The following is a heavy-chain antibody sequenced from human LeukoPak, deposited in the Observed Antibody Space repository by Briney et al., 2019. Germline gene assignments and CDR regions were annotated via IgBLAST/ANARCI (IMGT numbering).Heavy chain of an antibody. V-gene: IGHV4-39*07. CDR3: ASGPYCGGDCYRPSY. CDR1: GGSISSSSYY. Sequence: SETLSLTCTVSGGSISSSSYYWSWIRQPPGKGLEWIGEINHSGSTNYNPSLKSRVTISVDTSKNQFSLKLGSVTAADTAVYYCASGPYCGGDCYRPSYWGQGTLVTVSS. J-gene: IGHJ4*02. D-gene: IGHD2-21*02. CDR2: INHSGST.